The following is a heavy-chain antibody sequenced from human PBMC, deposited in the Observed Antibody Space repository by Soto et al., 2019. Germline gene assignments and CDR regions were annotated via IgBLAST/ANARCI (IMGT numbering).Heavy chain of an antibody. CDR3: AGTTSHQWYYMDV. D-gene: IGHD1-7*01. CDR1: GDSVSSNSAA. Sequence: SPTLSLTCAISGDSVSSNSAAWNWIRLSPSRGLEWLARTYYRSRWYNDYAVSVRSRITVNPDTSKNQFSLQLTSVTPEDTAVYYCAGTTSHQWYYMDVWGKGTMVTVSS. J-gene: IGHJ6*03. CDR2: TYYRSRWYN. V-gene: IGHV6-1*01.